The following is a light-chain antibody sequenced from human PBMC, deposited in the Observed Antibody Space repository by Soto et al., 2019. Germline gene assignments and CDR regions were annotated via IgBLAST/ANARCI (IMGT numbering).Light chain of an antibody. CDR1: SSDVGGYNY. V-gene: IGLV2-8*01. J-gene: IGLJ2*01. Sequence: QSALTQPPSASGSPGQSVTISCTGTSSDVGGYNYVSWYQQHPGKAPKLMIYEVSKRPSGVPDRFSGSKSGNTAPLTVSGLQAEDEADYYCSSYAGSNNFPVVFGGGTKLTVL. CDR2: EVS. CDR3: SSYAGSNNFPVV.